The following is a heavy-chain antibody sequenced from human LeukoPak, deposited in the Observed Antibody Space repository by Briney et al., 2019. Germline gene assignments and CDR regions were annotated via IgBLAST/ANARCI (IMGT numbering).Heavy chain of an antibody. CDR2: ISSSSNYI. J-gene: IGHJ3*02. D-gene: IGHD2-15*01. Sequence: GXXRLSCAASGFTFSSYSMNWVRQAPGKGLEWVSSISSSSNYIYYADSVKGRFTISREKARNSLYMQMNSLRAEDTAVYYCARDNTPYCSGGSCYSFDIWGQGTMVTVSS. CDR1: GFTFSSYS. V-gene: IGHV3-21*01. CDR3: ARDNTPYCSGGSCYSFDI.